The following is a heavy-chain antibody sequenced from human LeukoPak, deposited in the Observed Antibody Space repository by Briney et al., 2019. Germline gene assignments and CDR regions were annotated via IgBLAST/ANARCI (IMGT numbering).Heavy chain of an antibody. CDR2: ISYDGSNK. CDR3: ARDGLDIVVVPAAMVSTDYYYYYGMDV. V-gene: IGHV3-30*04. CDR1: GFTFSSYA. J-gene: IGHJ6*02. D-gene: IGHD2-2*03. Sequence: GGSLRLSCAASGFTFSSYAMHWVRQAPGKGLKWVAVISYDGSNKYYADSVKGRFTISRDNSMNTLYLQMNSLRAEDTAVYYCARDGLDIVVVPAAMVSTDYYYYYGMDVWGQGTTVTVSS.